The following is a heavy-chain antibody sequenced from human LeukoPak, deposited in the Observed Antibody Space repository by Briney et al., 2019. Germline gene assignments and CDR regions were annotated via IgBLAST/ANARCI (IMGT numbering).Heavy chain of an antibody. V-gene: IGHV1-58*01. CDR1: GFTFTSSD. CDR3: AAYPGSTTVTTVDY. D-gene: IGHD4-11*01. CDR2: IVVGSGNT. J-gene: IGHJ4*02. Sequence: SVKVSCKASGFTFTSSDVQWVRQARGQRLEWIGWIVVGSGNTNYAQKSQERVTITRDMSTSTAYMELSSLRSEDTAVYYCAAYPGSTTVTTVDYWGQGTLVTVSS.